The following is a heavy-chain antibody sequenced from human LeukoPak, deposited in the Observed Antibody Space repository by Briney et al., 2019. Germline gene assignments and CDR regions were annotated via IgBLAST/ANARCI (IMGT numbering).Heavy chain of an antibody. CDR3: ARASDRYGMDV. J-gene: IGHJ6*01. CDR1: GFTFSSYS. V-gene: IGHV3-21*01. D-gene: IGHD3-22*01. CDR2: ISSGSSYI. Sequence: PGGSLRLSCAASGFTFSSYSMNWVRQAPGKGLEWVSSISSGSSYIYYAGSVKGRFTISRDNAKNSLYLQMNSLRADDTAVYYCARASDRYGMDVWGKGPRSPSPQ.